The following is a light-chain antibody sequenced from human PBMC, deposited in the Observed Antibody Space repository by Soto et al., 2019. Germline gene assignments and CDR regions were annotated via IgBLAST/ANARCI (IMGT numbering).Light chain of an antibody. V-gene: IGKV3-15*01. Sequence: DILMTHSPATLSVCPGDRSTLSFSASQSVGDKLAWYQQKPGQAPRLLIYGASTRPTGIPARFTGSGSGTEFTLTISSLQSEDFAVYYCHQYNAWPRWTFGRGTKVDIK. CDR3: HQYNAWPRWT. CDR1: QSVGDK. CDR2: GAS. J-gene: IGKJ1*01.